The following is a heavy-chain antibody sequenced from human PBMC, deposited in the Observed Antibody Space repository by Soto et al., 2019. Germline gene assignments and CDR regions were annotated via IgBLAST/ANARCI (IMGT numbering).Heavy chain of an antibody. V-gene: IGHV1-3*01. CDR3: ARDRTSPYYFDY. CDR1: GYTFTTYA. J-gene: IGHJ4*02. CDR2: INAANGNT. Sequence: ASVKVSCKASGYTFTTYATHWVRQAPGQRLEWMGWINAANGNTKYSQKFQGRVTITRDASASTAYMELSSLRSEDTAVYYCARDRTSPYYFDYWGQGTLVTVSS.